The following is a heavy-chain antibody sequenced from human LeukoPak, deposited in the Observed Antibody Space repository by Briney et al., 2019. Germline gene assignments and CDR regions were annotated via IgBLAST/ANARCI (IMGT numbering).Heavy chain of an antibody. Sequence: SGTLSLTCTVSGGSISSRSYYWGWIRQPPGKGLEWIGSIYYSGSTYCNPSLKSRVTISVDTSKNQFSLKLRSVTAADTAVYYCANRWRGFLDPWGQGTLVTVSS. D-gene: IGHD2-15*01. CDR1: GGSISSRSYY. V-gene: IGHV4-39*01. CDR3: ANRWRGFLDP. CDR2: IYYSGST. J-gene: IGHJ5*02.